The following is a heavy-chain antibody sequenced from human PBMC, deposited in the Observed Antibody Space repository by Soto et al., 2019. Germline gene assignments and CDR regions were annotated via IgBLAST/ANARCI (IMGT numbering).Heavy chain of an antibody. D-gene: IGHD5-18*01. J-gene: IGHJ5*02. V-gene: IGHV1-8*02. CDR1: GYTFTNND. CDR2: MNPGSGDT. CDR3: ARMESFGSLNWFDP. Sequence: ASVKVSCKASGYTFTNNDVSWVRQATGQGLEWMGWMNPGSGDTGYAQKFQGRVTMTRDISIATAYMELNSLTSEYTAIYYCARMESFGSLNWFDPWGQGTLVTVPS.